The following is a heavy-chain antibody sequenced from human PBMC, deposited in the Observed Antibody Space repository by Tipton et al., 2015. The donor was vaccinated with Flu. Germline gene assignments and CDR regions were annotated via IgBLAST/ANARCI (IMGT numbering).Heavy chain of an antibody. J-gene: IGHJ4*02. CDR2: IQFHGGNQ. D-gene: IGHD2/OR15-2a*01. CDR1: GFIFDSSD. Sequence: SLRLSCVASGFIFDSSDMHWVRQAPGKGLEWVAFIQFHGGNQHYADSVKGRFTCSRDNSRSTLYLEMNSLRAEDTAIYYCARDKNEFYAFENWAQGTLVTVSS. CDR3: ARDKNEFYAFEN. V-gene: IGHV3-30*12.